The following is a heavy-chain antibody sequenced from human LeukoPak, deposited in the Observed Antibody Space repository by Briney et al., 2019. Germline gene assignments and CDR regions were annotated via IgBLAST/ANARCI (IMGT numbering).Heavy chain of an antibody. J-gene: IGHJ4*02. CDR2: IYSGGST. D-gene: IGHD3-10*01. CDR1: GFTVSSNY. V-gene: IGHV3-53*01. Sequence: GGSLRLSCAASGFTVSSNYMSWVRQAPGKGLEWVSVIYSGGSTYYADSVKGRFTISRDTSKNTLYLQMNSLRAEDTAVYYCARDRYGSGTAFDYWGQGTLITVSS. CDR3: ARDRYGSGTAFDY.